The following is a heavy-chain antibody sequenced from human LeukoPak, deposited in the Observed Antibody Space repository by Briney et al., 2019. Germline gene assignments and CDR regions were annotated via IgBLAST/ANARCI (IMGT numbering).Heavy chain of an antibody. J-gene: IGHJ4*02. CDR1: GFTFSSYS. D-gene: IGHD5-12*01. V-gene: IGHV3-21*01. Sequence: GGSLRLSCAASGFTFSSYSMNWVRQAPGKGLEWVASISSSSSYIYYADSVKGRFTISRDNAKNSLYLQMNSLRAEETAVYYCARIGSGNDYYFDYWGQGTLVTVSS. CDR3: ARIGSGNDYYFDY. CDR2: ISSSSSYI.